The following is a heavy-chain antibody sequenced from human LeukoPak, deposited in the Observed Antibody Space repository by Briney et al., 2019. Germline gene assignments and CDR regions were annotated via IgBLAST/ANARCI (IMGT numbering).Heavy chain of an antibody. V-gene: IGHV4-59*01. Sequence: PSETLSLTCTASGGSISSYYWSWIRQPPGKGLEWIGYIYYSGSTNYNPSLKSRVTISVDTSKNQFSLKLSSVTAADTAVYYCARGKYGDYGDFDYWGQGTLVTVSS. J-gene: IGHJ4*02. CDR2: IYYSGST. CDR3: ARGKYGDYGDFDY. D-gene: IGHD4-17*01. CDR1: GGSISSYY.